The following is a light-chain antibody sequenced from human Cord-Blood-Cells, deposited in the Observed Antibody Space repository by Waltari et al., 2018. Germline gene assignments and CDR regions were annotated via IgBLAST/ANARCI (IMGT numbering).Light chain of an antibody. J-gene: IGLJ2*01. Sequence: QSALTQPASVSGSPGQSITISCTGTSSDVGGYNYVSWYQQHPGKAPKLMIYDVSKRPSGFSNPFSGSKSGNPASLTISGLQAEDEADYYCSSYTSSSTLVFGGGTKLTVL. CDR2: DVS. CDR1: SSDVGGYNY. CDR3: SSYTSSSTLV. V-gene: IGLV2-14*01.